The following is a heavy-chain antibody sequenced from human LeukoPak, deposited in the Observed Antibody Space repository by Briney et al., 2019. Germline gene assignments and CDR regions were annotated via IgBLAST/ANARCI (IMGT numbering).Heavy chain of an antibody. V-gene: IGHV4-30-2*01. CDR1: GGSISSGGYS. CDR3: ARARGYSYGYFDY. J-gene: IGHJ4*02. Sequence: SETLSLTCAVSGGSISSGGYSWSWIRQPPGKGLEWIGYIYHSGSTYYNPSLKSRVTISVDRSKNQFSLKLSSVTAADTAVYYCARARGYSYGYFDYWGQGTLVTVSS. D-gene: IGHD5-18*01. CDR2: IYHSGST.